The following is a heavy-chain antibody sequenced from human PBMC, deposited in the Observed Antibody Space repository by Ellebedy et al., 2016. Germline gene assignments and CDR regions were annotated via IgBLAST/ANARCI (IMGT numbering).Heavy chain of an antibody. J-gene: IGHJ4*02. CDR2: VFYGGST. V-gene: IGHV4-59*08. CDR1: GGSVDTYY. CDR3: ATLTIPGGSDS. D-gene: IGHD3-3*01. Sequence: SETLSLXCTVSGGSVDTYYWTWIRQSPGKGPEWIGYVFYGGSTKYNPSLRSRVTISLDTSKNQFSLELNSVTAADTAVYYCATLTIPGGSDSWGQGTLVTVSS.